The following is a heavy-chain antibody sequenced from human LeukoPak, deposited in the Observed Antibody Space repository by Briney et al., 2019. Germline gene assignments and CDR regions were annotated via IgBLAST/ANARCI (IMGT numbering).Heavy chain of an antibody. CDR2: IHPDGGVK. Sequence: GGSLRLSCAASGLTFRSYWMSWVRQAPGKGLEWVANIHPDGGVKNYVDSVKSRFSIARDNAANSLYLQMNSLRAEDTAVYYCATTFPYCMSGTCALGGQGTLATVSS. D-gene: IGHD2-15*01. J-gene: IGHJ4*02. CDR3: ATTFPYCMSGTCAL. V-gene: IGHV3-7*01. CDR1: GLTFRSYW.